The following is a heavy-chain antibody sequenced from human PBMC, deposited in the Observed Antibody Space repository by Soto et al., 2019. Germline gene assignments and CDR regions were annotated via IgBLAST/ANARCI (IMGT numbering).Heavy chain of an antibody. CDR1: GYTFANYG. CDR2: ISAYNGKT. D-gene: IGHD3-16*02. J-gene: IGHJ4*01. CDR3: ARWGPDSYLLDY. V-gene: IGHV1-18*01. Sequence: QVQLVQSGPEMKKPGASVKVSCKASGYTFANYGITWVRQAPGQGLEWMAWISAYNGKTNFAQRFQGRVTLTTDTSTSTAYMDLRSLRSDDTAVYFCARWGPDSYLLDYWGRVTLVTVSS.